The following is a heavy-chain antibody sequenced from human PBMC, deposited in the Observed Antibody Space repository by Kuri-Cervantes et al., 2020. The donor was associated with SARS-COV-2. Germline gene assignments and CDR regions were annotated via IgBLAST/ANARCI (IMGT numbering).Heavy chain of an antibody. CDR3: ARGRIAASGKYFDY. CDR1: GGSFSGYY. J-gene: IGHJ4*02. Sequence: GSLRLSCAVYGGSFSGYYWSWIRKPPGKVLEWIGVINHSGSTNYNPSLKSRVTISVDTSKNQFSLNLSSVTAADTALYYCARGRIAASGKYFDYWGQGTLVTVSS. D-gene: IGHD6-13*01. CDR2: INHSGST. V-gene: IGHV4-34*01.